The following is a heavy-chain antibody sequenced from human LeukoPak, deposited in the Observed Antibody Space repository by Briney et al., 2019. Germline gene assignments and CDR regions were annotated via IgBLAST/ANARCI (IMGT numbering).Heavy chain of an antibody. Sequence: GGSLRLSCAASGFTFSSYDMYWVRQAPDKGLEWVALISFGGSTKNYADSVKGRITFSRDNSKNTVYLQMNSLRAEDTAVYYCATLVGVTTYWGQGALVTVSS. V-gene: IGHV3-30-3*01. CDR1: GFTFSSYD. CDR2: ISFGGSTK. CDR3: ATLVGVTTY. J-gene: IGHJ4*02. D-gene: IGHD1-26*01.